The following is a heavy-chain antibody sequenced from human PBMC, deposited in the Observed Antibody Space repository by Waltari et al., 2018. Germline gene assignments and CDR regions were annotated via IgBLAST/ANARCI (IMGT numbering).Heavy chain of an antibody. CDR2: INHSEST. V-gene: IGHV4-34*01. Sequence: QVQLQQWGAGLLKPSETLSLTCAVYGGSFSGYYWSWIRQPPGKGLEWIGEINHSESTNPTPSPKSRVTISVDTAKHQFSLKLSSVPAADTAVYYCARAGGILWDSSAILQRRPYYNYMDVWGKGTTVTVSS. D-gene: IGHD3-22*01. CDR3: ARAGGILWDSSAILQRRPYYNYMDV. J-gene: IGHJ6*03. CDR1: GGSFSGYY.